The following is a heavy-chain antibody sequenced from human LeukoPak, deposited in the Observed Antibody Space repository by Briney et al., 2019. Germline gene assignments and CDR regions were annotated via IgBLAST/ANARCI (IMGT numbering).Heavy chain of an antibody. Sequence: SETLSLTCTVSGGSVSSGDYYWSWIRQPPGKGLEWIGYIYHSGSTYYNPSLKSRITISVDTSKNQFSLKLSSVTAADTALYYCARGITRRRTFDIWGQGTMATVSS. CDR1: GGSVSSGDYY. J-gene: IGHJ3*02. CDR3: ARGITRRRTFDI. CDR2: IYHSGST. D-gene: IGHD3-3*01. V-gene: IGHV4-30-4*01.